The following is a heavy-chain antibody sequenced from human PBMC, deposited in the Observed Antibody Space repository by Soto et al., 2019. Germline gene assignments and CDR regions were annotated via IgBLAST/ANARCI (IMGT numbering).Heavy chain of an antibody. Sequence: ASVKVSCKASGYSFTSYGISWVRQAPGQGPEWMGWISGHNGNTNHPQSLQGRVTMTTDTSRNTAYMELRSLRSDDTAVYYCARHRFNYYDDTVYYYFDYWGQGTLVTVSS. D-gene: IGHD3-22*01. CDR3: ARHRFNYYDDTVYYYFDY. V-gene: IGHV1-18*04. CDR2: ISGHNGNT. CDR1: GYSFTSYG. J-gene: IGHJ4*02.